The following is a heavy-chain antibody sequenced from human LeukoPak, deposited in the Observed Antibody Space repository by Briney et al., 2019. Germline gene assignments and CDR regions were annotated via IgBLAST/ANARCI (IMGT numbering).Heavy chain of an antibody. J-gene: IGHJ3*02. D-gene: IGHD2-2*01. CDR1: GGSISSYY. CDR2: IYTSGST. CDR3: ARCGVVPAARGAFDI. V-gene: IGHV4-4*07. Sequence: PSETLSLTCTVSGGSISSYYWSWIRQPAGKGLERIGRIYTSGSTNYNPSLKSRVTMSVDTSKNQFSLKLSSVTAADTAVYYCARCGVVPAARGAFDIWGQGTMVTVSS.